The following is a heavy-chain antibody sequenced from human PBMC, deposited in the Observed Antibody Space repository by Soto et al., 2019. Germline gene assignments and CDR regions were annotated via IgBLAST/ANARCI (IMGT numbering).Heavy chain of an antibody. CDR3: ARNRRGGAYYFDQ. CDR2: INWSGEDA. CDR1: GFTFDDYG. D-gene: IGHD1-26*01. Sequence: EVQLVESGGSVVRPGGSLRLACAASGFTFDDYGMNWVRQSPGEGLQWVSFINWSGEDARYGDSVKGRFTISRDNAKNSLYLQMNSLRAEDTALYFCARNRRGGAYYFDQWGQGTLVTVSS. J-gene: IGHJ4*02. V-gene: IGHV3-20*04.